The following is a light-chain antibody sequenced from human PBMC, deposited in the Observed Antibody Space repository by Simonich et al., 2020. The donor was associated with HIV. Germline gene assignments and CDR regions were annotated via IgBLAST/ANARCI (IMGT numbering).Light chain of an antibody. V-gene: IGKV3-15*01. J-gene: IGKJ5*01. Sequence: EIVMTQSPATLSVSPGERATLSCRARQSVSGNLAWYQQKPGQAPRLLIYGASTRATGIPARFSGSGSGTDFTLTISSLEPEDFAVYYCQQRSNWPITFGQETRLEIK. CDR2: GAS. CDR3: QQRSNWPIT. CDR1: QSVSGN.